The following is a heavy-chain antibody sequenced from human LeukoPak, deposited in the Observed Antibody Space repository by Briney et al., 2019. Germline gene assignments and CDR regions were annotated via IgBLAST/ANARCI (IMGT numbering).Heavy chain of an antibody. D-gene: IGHD2-15*01. CDR3: ARGCSPGTCSPFDY. CDR2: ISSSISTV. Sequence: GGSLRLSCAASGFTFSAYSMNWVRQAPGKGLEWVSYISSSISTVYYADSVRGRFTISRDNAKNSLYLQMNSLRDEDTAVYYCARGCSPGTCSPFDYWAREPWSPSRQ. J-gene: IGHJ4*02. CDR1: GFTFSAYS. V-gene: IGHV3-48*02.